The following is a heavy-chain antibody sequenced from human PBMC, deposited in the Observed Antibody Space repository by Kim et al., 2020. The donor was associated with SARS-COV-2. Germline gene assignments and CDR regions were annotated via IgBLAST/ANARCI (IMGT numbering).Heavy chain of an antibody. CDR3: ARPSSPEYCSGGSCYPGELDY. CDR1: GYSFTSYW. CDR2: IDPSDSYT. Sequence: GESLKISCKGSGYSFTSYWISWVRQMPGKGLEWMGRIDPSDSYTNYSPSFQGHVTISADKSISTAYLQWSSLKASDTAMYYCARPSSPEYCSGGSCYPGELDYWGQGTLVTVSS. D-gene: IGHD2-15*01. J-gene: IGHJ4*02. V-gene: IGHV5-10-1*01.